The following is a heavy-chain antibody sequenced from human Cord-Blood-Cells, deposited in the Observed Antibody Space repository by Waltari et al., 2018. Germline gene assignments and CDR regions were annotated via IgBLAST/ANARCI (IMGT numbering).Heavy chain of an antibody. J-gene: IGHJ3*02. D-gene: IGHD3-3*01. Sequence: QVQLQESGPGLVKPSETLSLTCTVSGYSISSGYYWGWIRQPPGKGLEWIGSIYHSGGTYYNPSLKSRVTISVDTSKNQFSLKRSSVTAADTAVYYCARLNGWNAFDIWGQGTMVTVSS. CDR1: GYSISSGYY. V-gene: IGHV4-38-2*02. CDR2: IYHSGGT. CDR3: ARLNGWNAFDI.